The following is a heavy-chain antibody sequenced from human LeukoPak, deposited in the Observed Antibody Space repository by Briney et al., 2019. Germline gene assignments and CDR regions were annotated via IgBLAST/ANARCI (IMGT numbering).Heavy chain of an antibody. Sequence: SVKVSCKASGGTFSSYAISWVRQAPGQGLEWMGRIIPIFGTANYAQKFQGRVTITTDESTSTAYMELRSLRSEDTAVYYCARDRDGYSYGYEIDYWGQGTLVTVSS. J-gene: IGHJ4*02. CDR2: IIPIFGTA. CDR3: ARDRDGYSYGYEIDY. CDR1: GGTFSSYA. D-gene: IGHD5-18*01. V-gene: IGHV1-69*05.